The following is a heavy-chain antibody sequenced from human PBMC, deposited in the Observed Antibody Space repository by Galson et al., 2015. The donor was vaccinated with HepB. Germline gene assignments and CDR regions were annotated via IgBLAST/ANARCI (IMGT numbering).Heavy chain of an antibody. V-gene: IGHV3-23*01. CDR1: DFSFSKYA. D-gene: IGHD2-2*02. CDR3: VKEAYCSSPSCYTYYYYGMDI. Sequence: LRLSCAASDFSFSKYAMTWVRQAPGKGLEWVAAVSGDGGHTYYADFAKGRFSISRNNFENTVFLEMSGLGVEDTAVYYCVKEAYCSSPSCYTYYYYGMDIWGQGTTVTVSS. CDR2: VSGDGGHT. J-gene: IGHJ6*02.